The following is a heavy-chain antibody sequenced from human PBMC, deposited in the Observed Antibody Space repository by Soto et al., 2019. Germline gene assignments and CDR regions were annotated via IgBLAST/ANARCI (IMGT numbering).Heavy chain of an antibody. J-gene: IGHJ4*02. V-gene: IGHV1-69*13. Sequence: GASVKVSCKTSGGTFSTYAIYWVRQAPGQGLEWMGAIIPLFGTADYAQKFQGRVTITADESTSTAYMELSSLRSEDTAVYYCARPKRTYSSGYYYFDYWGQGTLVTVSS. CDR2: IIPLFGTA. CDR3: ARPKRTYSSGYYYFDY. D-gene: IGHD6-19*01. CDR1: GGTFSTYA.